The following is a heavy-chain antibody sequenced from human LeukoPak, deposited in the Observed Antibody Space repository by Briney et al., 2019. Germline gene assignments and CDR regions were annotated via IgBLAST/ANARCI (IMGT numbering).Heavy chain of an antibody. Sequence: ASVKVSCKASGYTFTSYGTSWVRQAPGQGLEWMGWISAYNGNTNYAQKLQGRVTMTTDTSTSTAYMELRSLRSDDTAVYYCARTVLLWFGDNWLDPWGQGTLVTVSS. CDR1: GYTFTSYG. J-gene: IGHJ5*02. CDR3: ARTVLLWFGDNWLDP. V-gene: IGHV1-18*01. D-gene: IGHD3-10*01. CDR2: ISAYNGNT.